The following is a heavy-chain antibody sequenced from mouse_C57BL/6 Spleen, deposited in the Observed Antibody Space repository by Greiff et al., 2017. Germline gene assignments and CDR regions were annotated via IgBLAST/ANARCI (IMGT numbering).Heavy chain of an antibody. CDR1: GFTFSSYA. D-gene: IGHD1-1*01. V-gene: IGHV5-4*01. CDR3: AREDYYGSSVDY. Sequence: DVKLVESGGGLVKPGGSLKLSCAASGFTFSSYAMSWVRQTPEQRLEWVATISDGGSYTYYPDNVKGRFTISRDNAKNNLYLQMSHLTSEDTAMYYCAREDYYGSSVDYWGQGTTRTVSS. CDR2: ISDGGSYT. J-gene: IGHJ2*01.